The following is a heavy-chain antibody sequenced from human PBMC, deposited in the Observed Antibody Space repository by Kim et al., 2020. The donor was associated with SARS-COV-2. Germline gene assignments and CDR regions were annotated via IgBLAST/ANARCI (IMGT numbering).Heavy chain of an antibody. D-gene: IGHD2-15*01. CDR2: INTNTGNP. J-gene: IGHJ4*02. CDR3: ARDHGGGHVVY. Sequence: ASVKVSCKASGYTFSTYAINWVRQAPGQGLEYMGWINTNTGNPTYAQAFTGRFVFSLDTSVTTAYLQISSLKPEDTAVYYCARDHGGGHVVYWGEGTLVT. V-gene: IGHV7-4-1*02. CDR1: GYTFSTYA.